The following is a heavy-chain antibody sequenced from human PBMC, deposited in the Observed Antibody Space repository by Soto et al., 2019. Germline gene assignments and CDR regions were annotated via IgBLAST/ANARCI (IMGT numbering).Heavy chain of an antibody. CDR1: GYTFTSYA. J-gene: IGHJ1*01. CDR3: ARGGSSWSAEYYEH. CDR2: INAGNGNT. V-gene: IGHV1-3*01. Sequence: ASVKVSCKASGYTFTSYAMHWVRQAPGQRLEWMGWINAGNGNTKYSQKFQGRVTITRDTSASTAYMELSSLRSDDTAVYYCARGGSSWSAEYYEHWGQGTLVTVSS. D-gene: IGHD6-13*01.